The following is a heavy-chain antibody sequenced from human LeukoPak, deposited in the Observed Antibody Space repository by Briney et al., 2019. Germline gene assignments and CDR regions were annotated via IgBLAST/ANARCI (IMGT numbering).Heavy chain of an antibody. CDR2: IYSGGST. CDR3: AKDGDYGSGSYYKSYFDY. Sequence: GGSLRLSCAASGFTVSSNYMSWVRQAPGKGLEWVSVIYSGGSTYYADSVKGRFTIFRHNSKNTLYLQMNSLRAEDTAVYYCAKDGDYGSGSYYKSYFDYWGQGTLVTVSS. V-gene: IGHV3-53*04. J-gene: IGHJ4*02. CDR1: GFTVSSNY. D-gene: IGHD3-10*01.